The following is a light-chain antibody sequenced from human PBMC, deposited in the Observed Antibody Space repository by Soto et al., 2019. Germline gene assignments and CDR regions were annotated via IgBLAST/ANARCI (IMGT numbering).Light chain of an antibody. CDR3: CSYAGSYYV. CDR2: DVS. V-gene: IGLV2-11*01. CDR1: SSDVGGYNY. J-gene: IGLJ1*01. Sequence: QSALTQPRSVSGSPGQSVTISCTGTSSDVGGYNYVSWYQQHPGKAPKLMIYDVSKRRSGVPDRFSGSKSGNTASLTISGLQAEDEADYYCCSYAGSYYVFGTGTKVTVL.